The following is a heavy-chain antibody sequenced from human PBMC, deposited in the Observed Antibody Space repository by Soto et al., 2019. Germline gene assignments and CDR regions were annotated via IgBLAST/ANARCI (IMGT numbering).Heavy chain of an antibody. CDR2: ISAYNGNT. D-gene: IGHD3-3*01. Sequence: GASVKVSCKASGYTFTSYGISWVRQAPGQGLEWMGWISAYNGNTNYAQKLQGRVTMTTDTSTSTAYMELRSLRSDDTAVYYCARDYYDFWSGEYGMDVWGQGTTVTVSS. CDR3: ARDYYDFWSGEYGMDV. J-gene: IGHJ6*02. V-gene: IGHV1-18*01. CDR1: GYTFTSYG.